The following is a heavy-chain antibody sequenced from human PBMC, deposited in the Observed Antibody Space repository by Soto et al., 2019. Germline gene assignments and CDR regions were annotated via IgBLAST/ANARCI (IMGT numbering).Heavy chain of an antibody. J-gene: IGHJ6*02. D-gene: IGHD3-10*01. V-gene: IGHV1-18*01. CDR3: ARGGSLWFGELSAYYYGMDV. Sequence: ASVKVSCKASGYTFTNYGFSWVRQAPGQGLEWMGWISAYNGYTNYAQNLQGRVTMTTDTSTSTAYMELRSLRSDDTAVYYCARGGSLWFGELSAYYYGMDVWGQGTTVTVSS. CDR2: ISAYNGYT. CDR1: GYTFTNYG.